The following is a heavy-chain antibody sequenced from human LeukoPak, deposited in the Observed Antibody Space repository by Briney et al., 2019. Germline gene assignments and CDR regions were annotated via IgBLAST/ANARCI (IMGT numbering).Heavy chain of an antibody. CDR2: ISYDGSNK. D-gene: IGHD3-22*01. J-gene: IGHJ4*02. CDR1: GFTFSSYA. V-gene: IGHV3-30-3*01. CDR3: ATYYYDSSGYCPHFDY. Sequence: GGSLRLSCAASGFTFSSYAMHWVRQAPGKGLEWVAVISYDGSNKYYADSVKGRFTISRDNSKNTLYLQMNSLRAEDTAVYYCATYYYDSSGYCPHFDYWGQGTLVTVSS.